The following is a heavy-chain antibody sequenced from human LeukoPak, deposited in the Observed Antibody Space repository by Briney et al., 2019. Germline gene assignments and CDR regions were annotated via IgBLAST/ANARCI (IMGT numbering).Heavy chain of an antibody. CDR1: GFTFSTYW. CDR3: ARVSSRIWSGPCDY. D-gene: IGHD3-3*01. CDR2: VSYDATNE. J-gene: IGHJ4*02. Sequence: GGSLRLSCAASGFTFSTYWMHWVRQAPGKGLEWVAVVSYDATNEYYADSVKGRFTISRDNSKNTLYLQMNSLRAEDTAVYYCARVSSRIWSGPCDYWGQGTLLTVSS. V-gene: IGHV3-30*03.